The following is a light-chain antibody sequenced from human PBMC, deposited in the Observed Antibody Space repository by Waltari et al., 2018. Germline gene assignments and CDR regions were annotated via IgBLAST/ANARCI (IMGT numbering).Light chain of an antibody. CDR2: ADD. CDR1: TGNIASHY. J-gene: IGLJ2*01. Sequence: NFMLTQPHSVSESPGKPVTISCTRSTGNIASHYVQWYQQRPGSSPTTLIYADDQRPSGVPDRFSGSIDSSSNSASLTISGLKTEDEADYYCQSYDSSHHVIFGGGTKLTVL. V-gene: IGLV6-57*01. CDR3: QSYDSSHHVI.